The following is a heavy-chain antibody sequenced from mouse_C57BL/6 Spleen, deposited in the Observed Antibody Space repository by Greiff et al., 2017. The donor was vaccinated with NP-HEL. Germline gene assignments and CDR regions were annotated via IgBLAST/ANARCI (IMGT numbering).Heavy chain of an antibody. CDR2: IYPSDSET. Sequence: QVQLQQPGAELVRPGSSVKLSCKASGYTFTSYWMDWVKQRPGQGLEWIGNIYPSDSETHYNQKFTDKATLTVDKSSSTAYMQLSSLTSEDSAVYYCARRYVGAMDYWGQGTSVTVSS. CDR1: GYTFTSYW. CDR3: ARRYVGAMDY. V-gene: IGHV1-61*01. D-gene: IGHD1-1*01. J-gene: IGHJ4*01.